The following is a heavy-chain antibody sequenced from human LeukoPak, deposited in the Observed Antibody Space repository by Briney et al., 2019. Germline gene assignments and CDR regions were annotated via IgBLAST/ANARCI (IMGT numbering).Heavy chain of an antibody. CDR1: GDSISSNNYY. D-gene: IGHD3-10*01. J-gene: IGHJ4*02. V-gene: IGHV4-39*02. CDR2: IFYSGRT. CDR3: AKDFRDRFGELSNQVDY. Sequence: SETLSLTCTVSGDSISSNNYYWGWIRQPPGKGLEWIGNIFYSGRTYHNPSLKSRVTISVHTSKIQFSLTLSSVTAADTAVYFCAKDFRDRFGELSNQVDYWGQGTLVTVSS.